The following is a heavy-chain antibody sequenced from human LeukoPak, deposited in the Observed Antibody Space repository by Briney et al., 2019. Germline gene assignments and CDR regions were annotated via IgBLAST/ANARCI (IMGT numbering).Heavy chain of an antibody. V-gene: IGHV4-39*07. CDR1: GGSISSSSYY. J-gene: IGHJ4*02. Sequence: SETLSLTCTVSGGSISSSSYYWGWIRQPPGKGLEWIGSIYYSGSTYYNPSLKSRVTISVDTSKNQFSLKLSSVTAADTAVYYCARDRYYDSSGYSIFDYWGQGTLVTVSS. D-gene: IGHD3-22*01. CDR3: ARDRYYDSSGYSIFDY. CDR2: IYYSGST.